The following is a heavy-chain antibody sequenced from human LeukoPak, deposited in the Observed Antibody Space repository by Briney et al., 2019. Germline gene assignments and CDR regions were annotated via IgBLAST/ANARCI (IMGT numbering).Heavy chain of an antibody. J-gene: IGHJ4*02. CDR3: ARDPSIAAAGTPLYYFDY. D-gene: IGHD6-13*01. CDR2: IIPIFGTA. CDR1: GGTFSSYA. Sequence: SVKVSCKASGGTFSSYAISWVRQAPGQGLEWMGGIIPIFGTANYAQKFQGRVTITADESTSTAYMELSSLRSEDTAVYYCARDPSIAAAGTPLYYFDYWGQGTLVTVSS. V-gene: IGHV1-69*01.